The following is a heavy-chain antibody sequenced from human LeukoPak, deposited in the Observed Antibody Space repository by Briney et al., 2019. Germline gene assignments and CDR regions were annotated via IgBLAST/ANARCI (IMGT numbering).Heavy chain of an antibody. CDR3: ARDRRNLVGAFDI. Sequence: ASVKVSCKASGYTFTSYDINWVRQATGQGLEWMGWMNPNSGNTGYAQKFQGRVTVTRNTSISTAYMELSSLRSEDTAVYYCARDRRNLVGAFDIWGQGTMVTVSS. CDR1: GYTFTSYD. J-gene: IGHJ3*02. D-gene: IGHD1-14*01. CDR2: MNPNSGNT. V-gene: IGHV1-8*01.